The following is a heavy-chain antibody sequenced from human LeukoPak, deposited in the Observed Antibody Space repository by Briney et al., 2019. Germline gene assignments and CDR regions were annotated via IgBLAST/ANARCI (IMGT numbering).Heavy chain of an antibody. D-gene: IGHD6-19*01. V-gene: IGHV3-7*03. CDR2: IKQDGSEK. CDR3: AKDNRRHYTSGPNPDSLH. Sequence: GGSLRLSCAASGFTFSSYWMSWVRQAPGKGPEWVANIKQDGSEKNYVDSVKGRFTISRDNAKNSLYLQMNSLRVEDTAFYYCAKDNRRHYTSGPNPDSLHWGQGALVTVSS. CDR1: GFTFSSYW. J-gene: IGHJ4*02.